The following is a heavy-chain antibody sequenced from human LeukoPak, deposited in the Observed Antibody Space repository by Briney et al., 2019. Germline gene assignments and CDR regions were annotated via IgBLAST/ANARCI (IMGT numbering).Heavy chain of an antibody. CDR1: GGSISSYY. Sequence: KPSETLSLTCTVSGGSISSYYWSWIRQPAGKGLEWIGRIYTSGSTNYNPSLKSRVTMSVDTSKNQFSLKLSSVTAADTAVYYCARGSNYYGSGSYPRLFYYYYYMDVWGKGTTVTISS. J-gene: IGHJ6*03. CDR3: ARGSNYYGSGSYPRLFYYYYYMDV. CDR2: IYTSGST. D-gene: IGHD3-10*01. V-gene: IGHV4-4*07.